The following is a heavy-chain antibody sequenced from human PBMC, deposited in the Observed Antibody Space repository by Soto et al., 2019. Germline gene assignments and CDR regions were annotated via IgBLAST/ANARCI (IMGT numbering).Heavy chain of an antibody. V-gene: IGHV3-11*06. Sequence: QVQLVESGGGLVKPGGSLRLSCAASGFSFSDSYMSWVRQAPGKGLEWVSYISGTSGYTGYADSVKGRFTISRDNAKNSLYLQMNSLRVEDTAVYYCASDRGGYGPPDVWGQGTTVTVSS. CDR1: GFSFSDSY. CDR3: ASDRGGYGPPDV. J-gene: IGHJ6*02. D-gene: IGHD1-1*01. CDR2: ISGTSGYT.